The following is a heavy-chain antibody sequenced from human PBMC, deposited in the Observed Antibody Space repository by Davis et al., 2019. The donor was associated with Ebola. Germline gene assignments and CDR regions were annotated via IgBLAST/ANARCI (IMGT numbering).Heavy chain of an antibody. J-gene: IGHJ4*02. Sequence: PGGSLRLSCKGSGYSFTSYWIGWVRQMPGKGLEWMGIIYPGDSDTRYSPSFQGQVTISADKSISTAYLQWSSLKASDTAMYYCARHSLGDFVSPFDYWGQGTLVTVSS. D-gene: IGHD4-17*01. CDR1: GYSFTSYW. CDR2: IYPGDSDT. CDR3: ARHSLGDFVSPFDY. V-gene: IGHV5-51*01.